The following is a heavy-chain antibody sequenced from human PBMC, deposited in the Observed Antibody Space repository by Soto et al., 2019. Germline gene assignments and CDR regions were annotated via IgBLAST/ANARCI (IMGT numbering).Heavy chain of an antibody. D-gene: IGHD7-27*01. CDR1: GGSIRGRDYF. V-gene: IGHV4-39*01. J-gene: IGHJ3*02. CDR3: ARPPTANLDAFEI. Sequence: SETLSLTCSVSGGSIRGRDYFCGWIPQPPAKGLEWIRSVYYSGSTYYNPSLKSRVTISAHTSKKQFSLKMNSVTAADTPVYYCARPPTANLDAFEIWGQGTMVT. CDR2: VYYSGST.